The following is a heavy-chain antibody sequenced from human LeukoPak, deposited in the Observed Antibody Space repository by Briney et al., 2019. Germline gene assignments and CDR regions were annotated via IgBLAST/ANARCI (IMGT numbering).Heavy chain of an antibody. Sequence: GGSLRLSCAASGFTFSSYAMSWVRQAPGKGLEWVAFIRHDGSNEYYADSVTGRFTISRDNSKNTLYLQMNSLRPEDTAVYYCAKASGSSIYYYYMDVWGKGTTVTVSS. V-gene: IGHV3-30*02. CDR1: GFTFSSYA. D-gene: IGHD6-19*01. CDR2: IRHDGSNE. CDR3: AKASGSSIYYYYMDV. J-gene: IGHJ6*03.